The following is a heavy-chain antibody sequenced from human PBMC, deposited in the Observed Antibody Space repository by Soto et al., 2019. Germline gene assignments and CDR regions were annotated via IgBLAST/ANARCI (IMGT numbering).Heavy chain of an antibody. CDR2: AYYSEST. CDR3: ARGKLSDYVWGSYRYHFDY. D-gene: IGHD3-16*02. V-gene: IGHV4-39*07. Sequence: SETLSLTCTVSGASIRSSTYQWGWIRQPPGRGLEWIGSAYYSESTNYNPSLKSRVTISVDTSKNQFSLKLSSVTAADTAVYYCARGKLSDYVWGSYRYHFDYWGQGTVVTVSS. J-gene: IGHJ4*02. CDR1: GASIRSSTYQ.